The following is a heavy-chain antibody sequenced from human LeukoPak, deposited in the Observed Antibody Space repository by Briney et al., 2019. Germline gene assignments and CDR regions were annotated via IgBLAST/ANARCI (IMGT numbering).Heavy chain of an antibody. CDR2: INPNSGGT. CDR3: ARVDMVRGVIRRGFDY. Sequence: ASVKVSCKASGYTFTGYYMLWVRQAPGQGLEWMGWINPNSGGTNYAQKFQGRVTMTRDTSISTAYMELSRLRSDDTAVYYCARVDMVRGVIRRGFDYWGQGTLVTVSS. J-gene: IGHJ4*02. V-gene: IGHV1-2*02. D-gene: IGHD3-10*01. CDR1: GYTFTGYY.